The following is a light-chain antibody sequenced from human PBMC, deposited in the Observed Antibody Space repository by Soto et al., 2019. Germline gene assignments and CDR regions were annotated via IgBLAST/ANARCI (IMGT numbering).Light chain of an antibody. CDR3: QHYNSIFAT. CDR2: KAS. Sequence: DIQMTQSPSTLSASVGDRVSITCRASQSINNWLAWYQQKPGKAPKLLIYKASSLESGVPSRFSGSGSGTEFTLTISSLQPDDFATYYCQHYNSIFATFGQGTKVEFK. CDR1: QSINNW. J-gene: IGKJ1*01. V-gene: IGKV1-5*03.